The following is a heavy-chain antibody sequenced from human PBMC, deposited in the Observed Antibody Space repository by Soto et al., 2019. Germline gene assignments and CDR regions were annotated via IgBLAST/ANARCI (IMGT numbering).Heavy chain of an antibody. CDR1: GFTFSNYA. J-gene: IGHJ6*02. D-gene: IGHD3-10*01. CDR3: AKAVQSHYYGSGTYSTIHYYYYGIDV. CDR2: ISYDGSKK. V-gene: IGHV3-30*18. Sequence: RGSLRLSCAASGFTFSNYAMHWVRQAPGKGLEWVTVISYDGSKKYYADSVKGRFTMSRDNSKNTLYLQMNSLRAEDTAVYYCAKAVQSHYYGSGTYSTIHYYYYGIDVWGQGTTVTVSS.